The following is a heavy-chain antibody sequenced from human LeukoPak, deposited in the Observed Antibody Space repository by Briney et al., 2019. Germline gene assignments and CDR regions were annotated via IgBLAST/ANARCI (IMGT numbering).Heavy chain of an antibody. Sequence: SETLSLTCTVSGGSISSSSYYWSWIRQPPGKGLEWIGYIYYSGNTNYNPSLKSRVTISIDTSKNQFSLKLSSVTAADTAVYYCARHGVEMATMLGGGTTFDYWGQGTLVTVSS. CDR3: ARHGVEMATMLGGGTTFDY. CDR2: IYYSGNT. D-gene: IGHD5-24*01. V-gene: IGHV4-61*05. J-gene: IGHJ4*02. CDR1: GGSISSSSYY.